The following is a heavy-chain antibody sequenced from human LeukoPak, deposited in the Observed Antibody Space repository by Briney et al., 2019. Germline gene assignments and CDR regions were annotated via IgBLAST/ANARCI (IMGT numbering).Heavy chain of an antibody. Sequence: PGGSLRLSFAASGFIFSNYDMNWVRQAPGRGLEWDSDISSGGTTINYADTVKRQFTISRENAKNSVYLQMNSLRAEDTAMYYCARGSGRISIFGVPYWGQGTLVTVSS. D-gene: IGHD3-3*01. CDR2: ISSGGTTI. J-gene: IGHJ4*02. CDR3: ARGSGRISIFGVPY. V-gene: IGHV3-48*01. CDR1: GFIFSNYD.